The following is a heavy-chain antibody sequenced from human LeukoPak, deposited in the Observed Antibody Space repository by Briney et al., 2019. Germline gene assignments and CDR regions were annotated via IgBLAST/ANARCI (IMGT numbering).Heavy chain of an antibody. CDR1: GFTFSSYA. CDR3: AKDDYGSGSYYIPLGY. V-gene: IGHV3-23*01. J-gene: IGHJ4*02. CDR2: ISGSGGST. Sequence: PGGSLRLSCAASGFTFSSYAMSWVRQAPGKGLEWVSAISGSGGSTYYADSAKGRFTISRDNSKNTLYLQMNSLRAEDTAVYYCAKDDYGSGSYYIPLGYWGQGTLVTVSS. D-gene: IGHD3-10*01.